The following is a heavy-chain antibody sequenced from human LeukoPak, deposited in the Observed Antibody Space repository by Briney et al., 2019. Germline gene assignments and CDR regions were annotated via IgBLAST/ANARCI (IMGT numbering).Heavy chain of an antibody. Sequence: PSQTLSLTCSVSGDSISIGDYRWSWIRQSPGKGLEWIGYIYYIGTAYYNPSLRSRVALSVDTSKNQFSLKLNSVTVADSAVYFCARARGDSPRIYYYMDVWGKGTTVTVSS. CDR2: IYYIGTA. V-gene: IGHV4-30-4*01. D-gene: IGHD3-16*01. CDR1: GDSISIGDYR. CDR3: ARARGDSPRIYYYMDV. J-gene: IGHJ6*03.